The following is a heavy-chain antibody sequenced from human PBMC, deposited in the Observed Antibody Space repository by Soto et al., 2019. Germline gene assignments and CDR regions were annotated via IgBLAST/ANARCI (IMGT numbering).Heavy chain of an antibody. Sequence: PSETLSLTCTVSGGSISSGDYYWSWIRQPPGKGLEWIGYIYYSGSTYYNPSLKSRVTIPVDTSKNQFSLKLSSVTAADTAVYYCARGGYSSSWYNWFDPWGQGTLVTVS. CDR1: GGSISSGDYY. V-gene: IGHV4-30-4*01. D-gene: IGHD6-13*01. CDR2: IYYSGST. CDR3: ARGGYSSSWYNWFDP. J-gene: IGHJ5*02.